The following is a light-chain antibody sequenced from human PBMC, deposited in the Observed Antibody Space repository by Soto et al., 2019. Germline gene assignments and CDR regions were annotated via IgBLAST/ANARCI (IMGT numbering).Light chain of an antibody. V-gene: IGKV3-20*01. CDR1: QSVSSSY. CDR2: GAS. J-gene: IGKJ3*01. Sequence: EIVLTQSPGTLSLSPGERATLSCRASQSVSSSYLAWYQQKPGQAPRLLIYGASSRATGIPDRFSGSGSGTDFTLTISRLEPEDFAVYYCQQYGSSLFTFGPGIKVDMK. CDR3: QQYGSSLFT.